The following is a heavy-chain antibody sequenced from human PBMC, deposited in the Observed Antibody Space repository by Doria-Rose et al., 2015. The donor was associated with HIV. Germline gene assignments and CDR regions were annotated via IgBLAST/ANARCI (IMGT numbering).Heavy chain of an antibody. V-gene: IGHV4-4*09. D-gene: IGHD5-12*01. J-gene: IGHJ3*02. CDR3: ARNYMATGAFDI. Sequence: PGLVKPSETLSLTCTVSGDSISSSSWSWIRQPPGKGLEWIGYIYSSGSANYSPSLNSRVIISVDMSKNQFSLKLSSVTAADTAVYHCARNYMATGAFDIWGQGTMVTVSS. CDR2: IYSSGSA. CDR1: GDSISSSS.